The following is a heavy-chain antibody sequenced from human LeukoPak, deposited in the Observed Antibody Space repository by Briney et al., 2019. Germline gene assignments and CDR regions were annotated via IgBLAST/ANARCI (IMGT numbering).Heavy chain of an antibody. CDR2: IYTSGST. J-gene: IGHJ6*03. CDR3: AREPQSYYYYMDV. V-gene: IGHV4-61*02. CDR1: GGSISSGSYY. Sequence: SRTLSLTCTVSGGSISSGSYYWSWIRQPAGKGLEWIGRIYTSGSTNYNPSLKSRVTISVDTSKNQFSLKLSSVTAADTAVYYCAREPQSYYYYMDVWGKGTTVTVSS.